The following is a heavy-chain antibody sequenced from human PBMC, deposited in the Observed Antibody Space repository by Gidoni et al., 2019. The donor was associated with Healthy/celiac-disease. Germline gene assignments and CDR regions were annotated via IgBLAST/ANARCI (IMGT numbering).Heavy chain of an antibody. CDR3: ARGGVPGGAFDI. CDR2: INHSGST. V-gene: IGHV4-34*01. D-gene: IGHD3-16*01. CDR1: GRSFSGYY. J-gene: IGHJ3*02. Sequence: QVQLQQWRAGLLQPSETLPLTPAVHGRSFSGYYRSVIRQPPGKGLAWNGEINHSGSTNYNPSLKCRVTISVDTSKNQCSLKLRSVTAADTAVYDCARGGVPGGAFDIWGQGTMVTVSS.